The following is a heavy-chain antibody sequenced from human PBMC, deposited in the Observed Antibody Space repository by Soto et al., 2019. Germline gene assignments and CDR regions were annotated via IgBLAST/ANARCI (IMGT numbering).Heavy chain of an antibody. V-gene: IGHV1-3*01. D-gene: IGHD3-16*01. J-gene: IGHJ5*02. Sequence: VSSVKVSCKASVYTFTSYAMHWVRQAPGQRLEWMGWINAANGNTKYSQNFQGRVTITRDTSASTAYMELSSLRSEDTAVYYCAILRYSISWQGFDPWGQGTLVTVSS. CDR1: VYTFTSYA. CDR3: AILRYSISWQGFDP. CDR2: INAANGNT.